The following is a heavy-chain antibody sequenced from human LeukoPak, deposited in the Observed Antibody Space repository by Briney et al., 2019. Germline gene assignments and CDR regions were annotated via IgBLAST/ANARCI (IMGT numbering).Heavy chain of an antibody. CDR3: ARADYYYYMDV. V-gene: IGHV4-59*10. CDR1: GGSFSGYY. Sequence: SETLSLTCAVYGGSFSGYYWSWIRQPAGKGLEWIGRIYTSGSTNYNPSLKSRVTMSVDTSKNQFSLKLSSVTAADTAVYYCARADYYYYMDVWGKGTTVTISS. J-gene: IGHJ6*03. CDR2: IYTSGST.